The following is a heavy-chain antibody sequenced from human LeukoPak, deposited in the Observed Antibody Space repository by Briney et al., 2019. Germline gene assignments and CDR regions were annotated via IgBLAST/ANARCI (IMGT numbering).Heavy chain of an antibody. D-gene: IGHD6-19*01. J-gene: IGHJ4*02. Sequence: PGGSLRLSCAASGFTVSSNYMSWVRQAPGKGLEWVSVIYSGGSTYYADSVKGRFTISRDNSKNTLYLQMNSLRAEDTAVYYCAKDRFARSGWYRGVQPFDYWGQGTLVTVSS. CDR1: GFTVSSNY. CDR3: AKDRFARSGWYRGVQPFDY. CDR2: IYSGGST. V-gene: IGHV3-53*01.